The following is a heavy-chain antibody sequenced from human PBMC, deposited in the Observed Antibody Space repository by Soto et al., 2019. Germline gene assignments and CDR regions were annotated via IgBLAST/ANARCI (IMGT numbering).Heavy chain of an antibody. CDR1: GFTFSSYW. CDR3: ARDPNIVLVPAALRSYYYYYGMDV. CDR2: IKQDGSEK. V-gene: IGHV3-7*01. D-gene: IGHD2-2*01. Sequence: HPGGSLRLSCAASGFTFSSYWMSWVRQAPGKGLEWVANIKQDGSEKYYVDSVKGRFTISRDNAKNSLYLQMNSLRAEDTAVYYCARDPNIVLVPAALRSYYYYYGMDVWGPGTTVTVSS. J-gene: IGHJ6*02.